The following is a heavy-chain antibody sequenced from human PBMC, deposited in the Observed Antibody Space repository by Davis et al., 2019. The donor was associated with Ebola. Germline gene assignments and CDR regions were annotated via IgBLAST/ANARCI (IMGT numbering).Heavy chain of an antibody. CDR1: GFTFSSYG. D-gene: IGHD2-2*01. V-gene: IGHV3-30*18. J-gene: IGHJ5*02. Sequence: GESLKISCAASGFTFSSYGMHWVRQAPGKGLEWVAVISYDGSNKYYADSVKGRFTISRDNSKNTLYLQMNSLRAEDTAVYYCAKGLVPAAIGGWFDPWGQGTLVTVSS. CDR2: ISYDGSNK. CDR3: AKGLVPAAIGGWFDP.